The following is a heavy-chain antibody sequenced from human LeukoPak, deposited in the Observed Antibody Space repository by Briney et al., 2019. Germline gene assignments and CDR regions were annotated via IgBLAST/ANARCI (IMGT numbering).Heavy chain of an antibody. D-gene: IGHD1-26*01. V-gene: IGHV3-48*01. CDR1: GFTFSSYG. CDR3: ARSLVVGATYPYH. CDR2: ISSSSSTM. J-gene: IGHJ5*02. Sequence: GGSLRLSCAASGFTFSSYGMTWVRQAPGKGLEWVSYISSSSSTMYYADSVKGRFTISRDNAKNSLYLQLNSLRAEDTAVYYCARSLVVGATYPYHWGQGTLVTVSS.